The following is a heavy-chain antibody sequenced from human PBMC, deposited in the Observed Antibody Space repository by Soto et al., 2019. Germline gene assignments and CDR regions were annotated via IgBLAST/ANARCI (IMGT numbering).Heavy chain of an antibody. J-gene: IGHJ4*02. CDR1: GFTFSSYE. D-gene: IGHD3-16*01. Sequence: EVQLVESGGGLVQPGGSLRLSCAASGFTFSSYEMNWVRQAPGKRLEWVSYISSSGSTIYYADSVKGRFTISRDNAKNSLYLQMNSLRAEDTAVYYCASSEFGGVNYWVQGTLVTVSS. CDR2: ISSSGSTI. V-gene: IGHV3-48*03. CDR3: ASSEFGGVNY.